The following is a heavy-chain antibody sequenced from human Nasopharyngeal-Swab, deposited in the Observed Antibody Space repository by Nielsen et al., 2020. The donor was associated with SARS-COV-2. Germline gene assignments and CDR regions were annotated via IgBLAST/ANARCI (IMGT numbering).Heavy chain of an antibody. CDR2: ISGGGGST. CDR3: ARTPLGYYYYYMDV. Sequence: VRQAPGKGLGWVSAISGGGGSTYYADSVKGRFTISRDNSKNTLYLQMGSLRAEDMAVYYCARTPLGYYYYYMDVWGKGTTVTVSS. J-gene: IGHJ6*03. D-gene: IGHD1-14*01. V-gene: IGHV3-23*01.